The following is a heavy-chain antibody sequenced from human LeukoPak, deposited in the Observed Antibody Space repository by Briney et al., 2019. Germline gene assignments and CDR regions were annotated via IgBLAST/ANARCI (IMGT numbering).Heavy chain of an antibody. V-gene: IGHV3-7*01. CDR2: IKQDGSEK. D-gene: IGHD3-10*01. J-gene: IGHJ3*02. Sequence: PGGSLRLSCAASGFIFSSYWMSWVRQAPGKGLEWVANIKQDGSEKYYVDSVKGRFTISRDNAKNSLYLQMNSLRAEDTAVYYCARVAPPRYYYGSGSYEGAFDIWGQGTMVTVS. CDR1: GFIFSSYW. CDR3: ARVAPPRYYYGSGSYEGAFDI.